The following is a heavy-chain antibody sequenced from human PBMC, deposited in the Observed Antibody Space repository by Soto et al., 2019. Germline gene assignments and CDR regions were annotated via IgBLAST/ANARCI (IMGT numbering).Heavy chain of an antibody. D-gene: IGHD6-13*01. CDR3: AGGSSPYLSSWSSFDY. Sequence: XGSLRRSCAASGFTLTDYALSWVRQAPGKGLEWVATISGIGGSTYLADSVKGRLSISRDNSKNAVSLLMNSLRAEDTAVYFCAGGSSPYLSSWSSFDYWGPGTLGTGS. V-gene: IGHV3-23*01. CDR1: GFTLTDYA. J-gene: IGHJ4*02. CDR2: ISGIGGST.